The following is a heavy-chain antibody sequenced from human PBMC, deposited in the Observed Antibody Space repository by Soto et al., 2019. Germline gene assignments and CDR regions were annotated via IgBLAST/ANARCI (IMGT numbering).Heavy chain of an antibody. CDR1: GGSISSYY. J-gene: IGHJ6*02. V-gene: IGHV4-59*01. CDR2: IYYSGST. Sequence: QVQLQESGPGLVKPSETLSLTCTVSGGSISSYYWSWIRQPPGKGLEWIGYIYYSGSTNYNPSLKSRVTIPVDTSKNQFSLKLSSVTAADTAVYYCARGSYYYYYGMDVWGQGTTVTVSS. CDR3: ARGSYYYYYGMDV.